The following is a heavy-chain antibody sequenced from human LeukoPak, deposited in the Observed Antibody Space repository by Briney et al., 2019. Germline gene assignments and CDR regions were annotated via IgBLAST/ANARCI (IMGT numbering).Heavy chain of an antibody. D-gene: IGHD5-12*01. CDR2: IYYSGST. Sequence: SETLPLTCTVSGGSISSSSYYWGWIRQPPGKGLEWIGSIYYSGSTYYNPSLKSRVTISVDTSKNQFSLKLSSVTAADTAVYYCARDFVVATITRQGNFDYWGQGTLVTVSS. CDR3: ARDFVVATITRQGNFDY. J-gene: IGHJ4*02. CDR1: GGSISSSSYY. V-gene: IGHV4-39*07.